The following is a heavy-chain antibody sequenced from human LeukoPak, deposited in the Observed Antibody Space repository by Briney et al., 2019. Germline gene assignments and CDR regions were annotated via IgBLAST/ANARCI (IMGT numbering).Heavy chain of an antibody. CDR2: IYHSGST. Sequence: SETLSLTCTVSGYSISSGYYWGWIRQPPGKGLEWIGSIYHSGSTYYNPSLKSRVTISVDTSKNQFSLKLSSVTAADTAVYYCARWAMVRGVTKMVGYFDYWGQGTLVTVSS. V-gene: IGHV4-38-2*02. CDR1: GYSISSGYY. CDR3: ARWAMVRGVTKMVGYFDY. J-gene: IGHJ4*02. D-gene: IGHD3-10*01.